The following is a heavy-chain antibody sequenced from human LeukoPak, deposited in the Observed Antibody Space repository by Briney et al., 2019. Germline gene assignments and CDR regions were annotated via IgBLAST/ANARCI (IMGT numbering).Heavy chain of an antibody. J-gene: IGHJ5*02. CDR3: ARDLVSGSYGGWFDP. V-gene: IGHV3-30*04. D-gene: IGHD1-26*01. CDR1: GFTFSNYA. Sequence: PGRSLRLSCAASGFTFSNYAMHWVRQAPGKGLEWVAVISYDGTKRYYQDPVKGRFTISRDNSKNTLYLQVSSLRPEDTAVYYCARDLVSGSYGGWFDPRGQGTLVTVSS. CDR2: ISYDGTKR.